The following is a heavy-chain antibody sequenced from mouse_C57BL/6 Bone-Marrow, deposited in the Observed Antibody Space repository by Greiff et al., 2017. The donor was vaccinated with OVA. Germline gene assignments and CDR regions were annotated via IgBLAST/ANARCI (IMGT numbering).Heavy chain of an antibody. CDR3: ARRLRWDFDY. D-gene: IGHD3-2*02. CDR1: GYTFTSYG. J-gene: IGHJ2*01. Sequence: VKLQEPGAELARPGASVKLSCKASGYTFTSYGISWVKQRPGQGLEWIGEIYPRSGNTYYNEKFKGKATLTADKSSSTAYMELRSLTSEDSAVYFCARRLRWDFDYWGQGTTLTVSS. CDR2: IYPRSGNT. V-gene: IGHV1-81*01.